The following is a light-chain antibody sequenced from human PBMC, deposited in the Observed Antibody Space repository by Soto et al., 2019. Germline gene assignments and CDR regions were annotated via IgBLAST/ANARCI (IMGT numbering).Light chain of an antibody. J-gene: IGLJ1*01. CDR1: SSDVGSYNL. V-gene: IGLV2-23*02. Sequence: QSVLTQPASVSGSPGQSITISCTGTSSDVGSYNLVSWYQQHPGKAPKLMIYEVSKRPSGVSNRFSGSKSGNTASLTISGLQAEDEADHYCCSYAGSSTFYVFGTGTKLTVL. CDR3: CSYAGSSTFYV. CDR2: EVS.